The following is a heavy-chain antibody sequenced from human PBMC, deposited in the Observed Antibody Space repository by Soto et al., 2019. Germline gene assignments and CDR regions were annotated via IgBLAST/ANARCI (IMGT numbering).Heavy chain of an antibody. J-gene: IGHJ4*02. CDR2: IYYSGST. D-gene: IGHD2-2*01. Sequence: SETLSLTCTVSGGSISSGGYYWSWIRQHPGKGLEWIGYIYYSGSTYYNPSLKSRVSISVDTSKNQFSLKVSSVTAADTAVYYCARLVPAAPYSFDYWGQGTLVPVSS. V-gene: IGHV4-31*03. CDR1: GGSISSGGYY. CDR3: ARLVPAAPYSFDY.